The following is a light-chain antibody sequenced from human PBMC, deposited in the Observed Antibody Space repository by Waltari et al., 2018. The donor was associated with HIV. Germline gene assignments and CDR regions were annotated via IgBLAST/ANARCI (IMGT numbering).Light chain of an antibody. J-gene: IGLJ2*01. CDR2: DVT. CDR3: SSFADRDGFYVL. Sequence: QSALTQPPSASGSPGQSVTLSCTGSNRDIGSYDYVSWYQLHPGKAPKLVISDVTKRPSGVSDRFSGSKSANTAFLTVSGLQAEDEAGYYCSSFADRDGFYVLFGGGTRLTVL. V-gene: IGLV2-8*01. CDR1: NRDIGSYDY.